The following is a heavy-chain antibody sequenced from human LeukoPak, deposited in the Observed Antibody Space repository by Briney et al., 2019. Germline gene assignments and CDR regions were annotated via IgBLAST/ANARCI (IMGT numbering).Heavy chain of an antibody. J-gene: IGHJ4*02. V-gene: IGHV4-30-2*01. CDR2: IYHSGST. CDR1: GGSISSGGYS. D-gene: IGHD5/OR15-5a*01. Sequence: SETLSLTCAVSGGSISSGGYSWSWIRQPPGKGLEWIGYIYHSGSTYYNPTLKSRVTISVDRSKNQFSLKLSSVTAADTAVYYCARGVESKYYFDYWGQGTLVTVSS. CDR3: ARGVESKYYFDY.